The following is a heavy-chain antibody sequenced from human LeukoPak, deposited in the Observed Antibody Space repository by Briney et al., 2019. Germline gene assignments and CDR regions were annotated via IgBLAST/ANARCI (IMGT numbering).Heavy chain of an antibody. V-gene: IGHV3-30-3*01. CDR2: ISYDGSNK. D-gene: IGHD2-8*01. CDR3: AANLPGVD. CDR1: GFTFSSYA. J-gene: IGHJ4*02. Sequence: GGSLRLSCAASGFTFSSYAMHWVRQAPGKGLEWVAVISYDGSNKYYADSVKGRFTISRDNSKNTLYLQMNSLRAEDTAVYYCAANLPGVDWGQGTLVTVSS.